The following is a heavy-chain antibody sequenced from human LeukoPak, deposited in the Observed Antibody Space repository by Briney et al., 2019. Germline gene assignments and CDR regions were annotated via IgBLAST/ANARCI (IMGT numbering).Heavy chain of an antibody. CDR3: ATDYYVSGSYYRLFY. V-gene: IGHV3-74*01. CDR2: INSDGGTT. J-gene: IGHJ4*02. Sequence: PGGSLRLSCAASGFTFNSYSMNWVRQAPGKGLVWVSGINSDGGTTTYADSVKGRFTISRDNAKNTLYLQMNNLRAEDTAIYYCATDYYVSGSYYRLFYWGQGTLVTVSS. D-gene: IGHD3-10*01. CDR1: GFTFNSYS.